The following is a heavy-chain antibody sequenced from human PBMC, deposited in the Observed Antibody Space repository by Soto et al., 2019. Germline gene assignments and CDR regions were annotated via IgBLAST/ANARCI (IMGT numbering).Heavy chain of an antibody. V-gene: IGHV3-23*01. CDR3: AKDRQYHRDYFHY. CDR1: GFTVTSNG. Sequence: GGSLRLSCVVSGFTVTSNGVSWVRQAPGKGLEWVSAISPNGQGIWYADSVKGRFTISRDISRNTAFLQMDSLRAEDTAVYYCAKDRQYHRDYFHYWGQGTMVTVS. J-gene: IGHJ4*02. D-gene: IGHD4-4*01. CDR2: ISPNGQGI.